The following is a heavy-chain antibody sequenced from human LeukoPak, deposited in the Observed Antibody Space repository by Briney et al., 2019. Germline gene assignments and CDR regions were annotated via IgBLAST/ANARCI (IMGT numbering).Heavy chain of an antibody. V-gene: IGHV4-38-2*02. J-gene: IGHJ5*02. D-gene: IGHD4-17*01. CDR3: ARGPTTVTARFGFVP. Sequence: SETLSLTCTGSGYSISSGYYWGWIRQPPGKGLEWIGSIYHSGSTYYNPSLKSRVTISVDTSKNQFSLKLSSVTAADTAIYYCARGPTTVTARFGFVPWGQGTLVTVSS. CDR1: GYSISSGYY. CDR2: IYHSGST.